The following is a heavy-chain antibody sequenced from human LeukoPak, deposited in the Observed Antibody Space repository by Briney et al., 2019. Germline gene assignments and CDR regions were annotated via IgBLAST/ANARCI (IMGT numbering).Heavy chain of an antibody. V-gene: IGHV4-34*01. D-gene: IGHD6-19*01. CDR2: INHSGST. J-gene: IGHJ4*02. CDR1: GGSFSGYY. Sequence: SETLSLTCAVYGGSFSGYYWSWIRQPPGKGLEWIGEINHSGSTNYNPSLKSRVTISVDASKNQFSLKLSSVTAADTAMYYCARESTTVAGTFDYWGQGTLVTVSS. CDR3: ARESTTVAGTFDY.